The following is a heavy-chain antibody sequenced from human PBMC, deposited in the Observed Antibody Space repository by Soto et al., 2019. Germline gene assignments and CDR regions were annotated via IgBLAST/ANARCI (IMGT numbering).Heavy chain of an antibody. CDR3: ARDRLRGYDSSGFYS. J-gene: IGHJ4*02. D-gene: IGHD3-22*01. CDR1: GYSFSSYG. CDR2: INTYNGNR. Sequence: QVQLVQSGAELRKPGASVKVSCKASGYSFSSYGINWVRQAPGQGLEWMGWINTYNGNRNYAQTFEDRVTMTTATSTNTVYMELRSLKSDDTAIYYCARDRLRGYDSSGFYSWGQGTLVTVSS. V-gene: IGHV1-18*01.